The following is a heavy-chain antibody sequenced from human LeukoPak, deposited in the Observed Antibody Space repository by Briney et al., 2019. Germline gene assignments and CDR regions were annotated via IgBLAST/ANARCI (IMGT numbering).Heavy chain of an antibody. CDR2: ISYDGSNK. D-gene: IGHD2-21*02. V-gene: IGHV3-30-3*01. J-gene: IGHJ4*02. CDR3: ARDHVTPNIFDY. CDR1: GFTVSSNY. Sequence: GGSLRLSCAASGFTVSSNYMSWVRQAPGKGLEWVAVISYDGSNKYYADSVKGRFTISRDNSKNTLYLQMNSLRAEDTAVYYCARDHVTPNIFDYWGQGTLVTVSS.